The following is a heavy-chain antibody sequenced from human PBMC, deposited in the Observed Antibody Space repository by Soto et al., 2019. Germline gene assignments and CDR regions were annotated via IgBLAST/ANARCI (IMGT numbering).Heavy chain of an antibody. D-gene: IGHD7-27*01. CDR3: AQGSGADAFDI. CDR2: IIPVIDTA. Sequence: ASVKVSCKVSGGTFNIRWVRQAPGQGLEWMGGIIPVIDTANYARKFQSRVVISADRATNIVYMEMMSLTLEDTAVYYCAQGSGADAFDIWGQGTMVTVSS. V-gene: IGHV1-69*06. J-gene: IGHJ3*02. CDR1: GGTFN.